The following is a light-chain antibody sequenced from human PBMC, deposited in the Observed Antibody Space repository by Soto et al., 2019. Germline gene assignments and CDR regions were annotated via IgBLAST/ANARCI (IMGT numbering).Light chain of an antibody. CDR2: DVT. V-gene: IGLV2-14*01. CDR3: SSYRSSSTFVV. Sequence: QSALTQPASVSGSPGQSITISCTGTSSDVGGYNYVSWYQQHPGKAPKLMIYDVTNRPSGVSNRFSGSKSGNTASLTISGLQAEDEADYYGSSYRSSSTFVVFGGGTKVTVL. J-gene: IGLJ2*01. CDR1: SSDVGGYNY.